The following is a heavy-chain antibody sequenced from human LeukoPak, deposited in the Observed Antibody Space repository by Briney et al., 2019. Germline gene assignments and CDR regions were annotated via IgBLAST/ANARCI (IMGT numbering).Heavy chain of an antibody. CDR1: GGSISSGGYY. D-gene: IGHD3-16*02. J-gene: IGHJ6*02. V-gene: IGHV4-61*08. CDR2: IYYSGST. CDR3: ARLVWDPSFYYYYGMDV. Sequence: SETLSLTCTVSGGSISSGGYYWSWIRQHPGKGLEWIGYIYYSGSTNYNPSLKSRVTISVDTSKNQFSLKLSSVTAADTAVYYCARLVWDPSFYYYYGMDVWGQGTTVTVSS.